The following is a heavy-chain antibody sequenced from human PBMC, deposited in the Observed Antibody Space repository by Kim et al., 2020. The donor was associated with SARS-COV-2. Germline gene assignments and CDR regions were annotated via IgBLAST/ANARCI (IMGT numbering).Heavy chain of an antibody. CDR1: GFTFSSYG. D-gene: IGHD2-2*01. CDR3: AKDNVPAAPFDY. CDR2: ISYDGSNK. V-gene: IGHV3-30*18. J-gene: IGHJ4*02. Sequence: GGSLRLSCAASGFTFSSYGMHWVRQAPGKGLEWVAVISYDGSNKYYADSVKGRFTISRDNSKNTLYLQMNSLRAEDTAVYYCAKDNVPAAPFDYWGQGTLVTVSS.